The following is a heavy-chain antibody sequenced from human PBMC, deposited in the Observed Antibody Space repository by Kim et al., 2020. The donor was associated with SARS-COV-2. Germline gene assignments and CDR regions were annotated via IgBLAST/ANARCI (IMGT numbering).Heavy chain of an antibody. Sequence: GGSLRLSCAASGFTFSSYSMNWVRQAPGKGLEWVSSISSSSSYIYYADSVKGRFTISRDNAKNSLYLQMNSLRAEDTAVYYCARAPRDEYSSSWYPLLPIDYWGQGTLVTVSS. V-gene: IGHV3-21*01. CDR3: ARAPRDEYSSSWYPLLPIDY. D-gene: IGHD6-13*01. J-gene: IGHJ4*02. CDR2: ISSSSSYI. CDR1: GFTFSSYS.